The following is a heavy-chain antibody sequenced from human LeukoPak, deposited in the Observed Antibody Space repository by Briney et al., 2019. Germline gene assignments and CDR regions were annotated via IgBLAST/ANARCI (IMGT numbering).Heavy chain of an antibody. J-gene: IGHJ6*02. Sequence: GGSLRLSCAASGFTFSSYWMHWVRQAPGKGLVWVSRINSDGSSTSYADSVKGRFTISRDNAKNSLYLQMNSLRAEDTAVYYCARSLVVGSGSLEAHYYYGMDVWGQGTTVTVSS. CDR2: INSDGSST. CDR1: GFTFSSYW. V-gene: IGHV3-74*01. CDR3: ARSLVVGSGSLEAHYYYGMDV. D-gene: IGHD3-10*01.